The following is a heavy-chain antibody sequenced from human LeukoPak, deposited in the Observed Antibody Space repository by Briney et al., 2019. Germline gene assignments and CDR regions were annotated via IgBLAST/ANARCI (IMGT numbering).Heavy chain of an antibody. D-gene: IGHD6-13*01. CDR1: GFTFSGYS. V-gene: IGHV3-48*04. CDR3: TRGAYASSPDY. CDR2: IGNSGSPI. J-gene: IGHJ4*02. Sequence: GGSLRLSCSASGFTFSGYSMSWVRQAPGKGLEWISFIGNSGSPIGYADSVKGRFTISRDNAKNSLYLQMNSLRAEDTAVYYCTRGAYASSPDYWGPGTLVTASS.